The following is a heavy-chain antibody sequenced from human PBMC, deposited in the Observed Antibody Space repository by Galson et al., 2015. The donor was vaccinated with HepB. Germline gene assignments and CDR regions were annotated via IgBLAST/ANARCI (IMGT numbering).Heavy chain of an antibody. CDR3: ARDPGITTRPYYFDY. CDR2: TYYRSKWYN. V-gene: IGHV6-1*01. J-gene: IGHJ4*02. CDR1: GDSVSGNSAA. D-gene: IGHD6-6*01. Sequence: CAISGDSVSGNSAAWNWIRQSPSRGLEWLGRTYYRSKWYNDYAVSVKSRITINPDTSKNQFSLHLNSVTPEDTAVYFCARDPGITTRPYYFDYWGQGTLVTVSS.